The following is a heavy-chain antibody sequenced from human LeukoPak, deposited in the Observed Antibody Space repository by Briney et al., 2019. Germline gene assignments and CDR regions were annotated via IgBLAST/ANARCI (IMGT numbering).Heavy chain of an antibody. Sequence: GGSLRLSCAASGFTFSSYAMSWVRQAPGKGLEWVSSMSGSGGSTYYADSVKGRFTISRDDSKDTLYLQMNSLRAEDTAVYYCARVRYGELDVWGQGTTVTVSS. CDR2: MSGSGGST. V-gene: IGHV3-23*01. CDR3: ARVRYGELDV. D-gene: IGHD4-17*01. J-gene: IGHJ6*02. CDR1: GFTFSSYA.